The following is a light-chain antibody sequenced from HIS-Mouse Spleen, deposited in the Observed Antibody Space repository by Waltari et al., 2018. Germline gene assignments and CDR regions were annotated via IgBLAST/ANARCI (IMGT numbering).Light chain of an antibody. CDR3: YSTDSSGNHRV. CDR2: EDS. Sequence: SDDLTQPPSVSVSPGQTAGITCSAHACPKNYAYRYQQKSGQAPVLVIYEDSKRPSGIPERFSGSSSGTMATLTISGAQVEDEADYYCYSTDSSGNHRVFGGGTKLTVL. CDR1: ACPKNY. V-gene: IGLV3-10*01. J-gene: IGLJ2*01.